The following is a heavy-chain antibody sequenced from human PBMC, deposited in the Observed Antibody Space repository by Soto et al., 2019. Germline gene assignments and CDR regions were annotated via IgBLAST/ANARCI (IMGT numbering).Heavy chain of an antibody. CDR1: GLTFSISW. CDR2: INPAGNVQ. V-gene: IGHV3-7*01. CDR3: ATANTPYAFDM. Sequence: VQLVESGGGLVQPGESLRLSCTASGLTFSISWMTWVRQAPGEGLEWVSNINPAGNVQHYADSVKERFTISRDNAKNSLFLQMSGLRVEDTAVYYCATANTPYAFDMWGQGTMGTVSS. J-gene: IGHJ3*02.